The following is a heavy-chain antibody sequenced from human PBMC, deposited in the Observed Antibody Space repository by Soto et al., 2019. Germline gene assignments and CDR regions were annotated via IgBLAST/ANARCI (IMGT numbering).Heavy chain of an antibody. D-gene: IGHD2-15*01. Sequence: EVQLVESGGGLVQPGGSLRLSCAASGFTFSSYWMSWVRQAPGKGLEWVANIKQDGSEKYYVDSVKGRFTISRDNAKNSLYLQMKSLRAEDTAVYYCARGGVVVAATVDYWGQGTLVTVSS. CDR2: IKQDGSEK. CDR1: GFTFSSYW. J-gene: IGHJ4*02. V-gene: IGHV3-7*04. CDR3: ARGGVVVAATVDY.